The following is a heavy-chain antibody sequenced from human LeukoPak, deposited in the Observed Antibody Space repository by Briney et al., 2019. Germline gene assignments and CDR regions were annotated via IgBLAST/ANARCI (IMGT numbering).Heavy chain of an antibody. Sequence: GGSLRLSCAASGFSFSNYAMSWVRQAPGKELEWVSLISFGGGSTYYTDSVEGRFTISRDTSKNTLSLQMNSLRAEDTAVYYCAKSLARGYYGGGYFFDSWGQGTPVTVSS. J-gene: IGHJ4*02. D-gene: IGHD3-22*01. CDR3: AKSLARGYYGGGYFFDS. V-gene: IGHV3-23*01. CDR1: GFSFSNYA. CDR2: ISFGGGST.